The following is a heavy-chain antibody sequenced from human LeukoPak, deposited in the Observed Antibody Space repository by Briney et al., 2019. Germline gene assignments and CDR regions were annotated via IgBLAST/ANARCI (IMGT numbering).Heavy chain of an antibody. CDR2: INPNSGGT. V-gene: IGHV1-2*02. D-gene: IGHD4-17*01. J-gene: IGHJ5*02. Sequence: GASVKVSCKASGYTFTGYYMHWVRQAPGQGLEWMGWINPNSGGTNYAQKFQGRVTMTRDTSISTAYMELSRLRSDDTAVYYCARDQTTAMTNWFDPWGQGTLVTVSS. CDR1: GYTFTGYY. CDR3: ARDQTTAMTNWFDP.